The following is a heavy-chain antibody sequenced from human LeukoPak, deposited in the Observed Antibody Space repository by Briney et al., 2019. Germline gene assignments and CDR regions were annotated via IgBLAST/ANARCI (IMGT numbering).Heavy chain of an antibody. V-gene: IGHV3-23*01. J-gene: IGHJ4*02. Sequence: PGGSLRLSCAASGFTFSSYAMSWVRQAPGKGLEWASAISGSGGSTYYADSVKGRFTISRDNSKNTLYLQMNSLRAEDTAVYYCAKVQNTIMITFGGVSHWSQGTLVTVSS. CDR3: AKVQNTIMITFGGVSH. CDR2: ISGSGGST. CDR1: GFTFSSYA. D-gene: IGHD3-16*01.